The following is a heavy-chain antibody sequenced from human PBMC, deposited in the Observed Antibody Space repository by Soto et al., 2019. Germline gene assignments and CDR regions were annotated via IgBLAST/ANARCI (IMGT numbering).Heavy chain of an antibody. D-gene: IGHD5-18*01. CDR2: INWNSRTI. CDR1: GFTFQNFA. V-gene: IGHV3-9*01. CDR3: VKDFSGYTHGVRAFEN. J-gene: IGHJ3*02. Sequence: EVQLVESGGGFVQPGRSLTLACATSGFTFQNFAMHWVRQAPGKGLIWVSSINWNSRTILYADSVKGRFTISRDNATSSLYLQRNSLRVEDTALYYCVKDFSGYTHGVRAFENWGQGTMVTVSS.